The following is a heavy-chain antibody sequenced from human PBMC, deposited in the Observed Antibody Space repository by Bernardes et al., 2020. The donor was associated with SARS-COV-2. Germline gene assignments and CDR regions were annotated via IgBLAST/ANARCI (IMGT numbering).Heavy chain of an antibody. J-gene: IGHJ4*02. CDR2: IYYNGFT. V-gene: IGHV4-59*01. CDR1: GGSISGYY. Sequence: SETLSVSCTVSGGSISGYYWSWIRQPPGKGLEWLGYIYYNGFTNYNPSLTSRVTMSVDTSKNQFSLNLSSVTAADSAVYYCVREGDYDSVGYYLRKGFDYWGQGTLVTVSS. CDR3: VREGDYDSVGYYLRKGFDY. D-gene: IGHD3-22*01.